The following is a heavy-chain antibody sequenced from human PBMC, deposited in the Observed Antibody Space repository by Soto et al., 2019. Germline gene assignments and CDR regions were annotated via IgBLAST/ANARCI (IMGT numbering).Heavy chain of an antibody. Sequence: ASVKVSCKASGGTFSSYTISWVRQAPGQGLEWMGRIIPILGIANYAQKFQGRVTITADKSTSTAYMELSSLRSEDTAVYYCARSYHPQEAGTDSFDYWGQGTLVTVSS. CDR2: IIPILGIA. CDR1: GGTFSSYT. CDR3: ARSYHPQEAGTDSFDY. D-gene: IGHD1-1*01. J-gene: IGHJ4*02. V-gene: IGHV1-69*02.